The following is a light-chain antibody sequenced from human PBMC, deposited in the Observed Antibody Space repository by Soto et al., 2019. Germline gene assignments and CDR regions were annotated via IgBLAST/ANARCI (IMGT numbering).Light chain of an antibody. V-gene: IGKV3-15*01. Sequence: EILMTQSPATLSLSPAEISTLSGRSSQSVSSNLAWYQQKPGQAPRLLIYGASTRATGIPARFSGSGSGTEFTLTISSLQSEDFAVYYCQQYNNWPPWTFGQGTKVDIK. J-gene: IGKJ1*01. CDR1: QSVSSN. CDR2: GAS. CDR3: QQYNNWPPWT.